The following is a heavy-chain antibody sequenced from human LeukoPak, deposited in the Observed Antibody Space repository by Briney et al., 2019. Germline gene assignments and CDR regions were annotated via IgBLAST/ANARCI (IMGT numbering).Heavy chain of an antibody. CDR1: GGSISGYY. D-gene: IGHD1-20*01. Sequence: SETLSLTCTVSGGSISGYYWSWIRQPAGKGLEWIGRIYTSGSTNYNPSLKSRVTMSVDTSKNQFSLKLSSVTAADTAVYYCAREGAITVNLFDYWGQGTLVTVSS. V-gene: IGHV4-4*07. CDR2: IYTSGST. J-gene: IGHJ4*02. CDR3: AREGAITVNLFDY.